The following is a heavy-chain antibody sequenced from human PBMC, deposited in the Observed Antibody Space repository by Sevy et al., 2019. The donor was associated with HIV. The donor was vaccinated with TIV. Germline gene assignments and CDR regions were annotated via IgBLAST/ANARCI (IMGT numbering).Heavy chain of an antibody. CDR2: IRSKAYGGTT. J-gene: IGHJ3*02. Sequence: GGSLRLSCTASGFTFGDYAMSWFRQAPGKGLEWLGFIRSKAYGGTTEYAASVKGRFTISRDDSKSIAYLQMNCLKTEDTAVYYCTREPSPDIAAQDAFDIWGQGTMVTVSS. CDR3: TREPSPDIAAQDAFDI. D-gene: IGHD6-13*01. CDR1: GFTFGDYA. V-gene: IGHV3-49*03.